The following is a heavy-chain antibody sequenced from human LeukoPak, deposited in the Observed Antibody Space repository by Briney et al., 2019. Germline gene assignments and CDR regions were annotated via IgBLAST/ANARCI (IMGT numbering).Heavy chain of an antibody. CDR1: GGSFSGYY. CDR2: INHSGST. J-gene: IGHJ3*02. Sequence: PSETLSLTCAVYGGSFSGYYWSWIRQPPGKGLEWIGEINHSGSTNYNPPLKSRVTISVDTSKNQFSLKLRSVTAADTAVYYCATQLAVAGHGIWGQGTMVTVSS. D-gene: IGHD6-19*01. V-gene: IGHV4-34*01. CDR3: ATQLAVAGHGI.